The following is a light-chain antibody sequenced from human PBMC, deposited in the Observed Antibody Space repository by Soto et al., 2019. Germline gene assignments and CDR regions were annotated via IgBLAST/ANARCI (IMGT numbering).Light chain of an antibody. CDR3: QQHNNLPFT. CDR2: DAS. J-gene: IGKJ4*01. Sequence: DVQMTQSPSSLSASVGDRVTITCQASDDIINSLNWYQQKPRRAPKLLISDASHLETGVPSRFSGSGSVTTFTFTISDLQPEDIGKYFCQQHNNLPFTFGGGTTVEIK. CDR1: DDIINS. V-gene: IGKV1-33*01.